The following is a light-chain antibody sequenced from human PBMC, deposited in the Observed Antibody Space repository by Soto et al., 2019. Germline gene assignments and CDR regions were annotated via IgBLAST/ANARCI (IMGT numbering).Light chain of an antibody. J-gene: IGLJ3*02. CDR2: EVS. Sequence: QSALTQPPSASGSPGQSVTISCTGTSNDVGGYNYVSWYQQHPGKAPKLMIYEVSKRPSGVPDRFSGSKSGNTASLTVSGLQAEDEADYYCSSYAGSNNLVFGGGTKPPS. V-gene: IGLV2-8*01. CDR3: SSYAGSNNLV. CDR1: SNDVGGYNY.